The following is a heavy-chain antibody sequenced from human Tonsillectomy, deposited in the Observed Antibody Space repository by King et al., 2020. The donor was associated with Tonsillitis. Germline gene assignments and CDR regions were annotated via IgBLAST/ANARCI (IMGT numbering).Heavy chain of an antibody. V-gene: IGHV3-74*01. CDR1: GFTFSSYW. Sequence: VQLVVSGRGLVQPGGSLRLSCAASGFTFSSYWMHWVRQAAGRGLVWVSRISPDGRSTAYADSVKGRFTISRDNAENTLYLQMNSLRAEDTALYYCARGTSTWNGIDYWGQGTLVTVSS. CDR2: ISPDGRST. D-gene: IGHD1-1*01. J-gene: IGHJ4*02. CDR3: ARGTSTWNGIDY.